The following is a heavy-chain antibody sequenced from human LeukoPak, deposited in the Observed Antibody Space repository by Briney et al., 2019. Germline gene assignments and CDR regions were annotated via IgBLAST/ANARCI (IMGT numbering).Heavy chain of an antibody. D-gene: IGHD3-16*02. CDR1: GFTFSTYA. Sequence: GGSLRLSCAASGFTFSTYAMSWVRQAPGKGPEWVSAIRGGGGGRSGGSTKYADSVKGRFTISRDNSKNTLYLQMNSLRADDTAVYYCAKDRLRVDDNGWASYRSEWFDPWGQGTLVTVSS. CDR2: IRGGGGGRSGGST. CDR3: AKDRLRVDDNGWASYRSEWFDP. V-gene: IGHV3-23*01. J-gene: IGHJ5*02.